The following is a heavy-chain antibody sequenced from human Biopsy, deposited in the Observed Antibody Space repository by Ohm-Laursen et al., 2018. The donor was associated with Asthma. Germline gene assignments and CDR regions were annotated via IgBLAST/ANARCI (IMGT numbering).Heavy chain of an antibody. Sequence: SLRLSCAAAGFTFSNYDMHWVRQAPGKGLEWVAVLSYNGNNKYYADSVRGRFTISRDNSENTLYLQMNSLRVEDTAVYYCARGDWYGSASNGYWGQGTLVTVSS. CDR3: ARGDWYGSASNGY. CDR2: LSYNGNNK. D-gene: IGHD6-6*01. CDR1: GFTFSNYD. J-gene: IGHJ4*02. V-gene: IGHV3-30*03.